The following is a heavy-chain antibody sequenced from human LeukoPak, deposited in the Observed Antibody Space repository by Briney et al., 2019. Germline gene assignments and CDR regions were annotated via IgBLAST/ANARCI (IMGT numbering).Heavy chain of an antibody. Sequence: GGSLRLSCAASGFTFSSYEMNWVRQAPGKGLEWVSYISSSGSTIYYADSVKGRFTISRDNAKNSLYLQMNSLRAEDTAVHYCARDLGXFADYWGQGTLVTVSS. CDR3: ARDLGXFADY. J-gene: IGHJ4*02. V-gene: IGHV3-48*03. CDR2: ISSSGSTI. D-gene: IGHD4-17*01. CDR1: GFTFSSYE.